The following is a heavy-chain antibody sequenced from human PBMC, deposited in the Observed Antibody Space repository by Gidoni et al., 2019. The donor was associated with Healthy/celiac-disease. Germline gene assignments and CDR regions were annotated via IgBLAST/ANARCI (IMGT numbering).Heavy chain of an antibody. D-gene: IGHD1-26*01. V-gene: IGHV4-34*01. Sequence: QVQLQQWGAGLLKPSETLSLTCAVSGGSFSGYYWSWIRQPPGKGLEWIGEINHSGSPNYNPSLKSRVTISVDTSKNQFSLKLSSVTAADTAVYYCARAGGGGSYHYYYYYGMDVWGQGTTVTVSS. CDR3: ARAGGGGSYHYYYYYGMDV. CDR2: INHSGSP. CDR1: GGSFSGYY. J-gene: IGHJ6*02.